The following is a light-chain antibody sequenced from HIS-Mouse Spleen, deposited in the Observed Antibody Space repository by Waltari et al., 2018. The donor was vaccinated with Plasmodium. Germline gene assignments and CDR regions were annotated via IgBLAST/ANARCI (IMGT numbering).Light chain of an antibody. J-gene: IGKJ3*01. CDR3: QQYNNWSFT. V-gene: IGKV3-15*01. CDR1: QSVSSN. Sequence: EIVMTQSPATLSVSPGERATLSCRARQSVSSNLAWYQQKPGPAPRLLIYGASTRATGIPARFSGSGSGTEFTLTISSLQSEDFAVYYCQQYNNWSFTFGPGTKVDIK. CDR2: GAS.